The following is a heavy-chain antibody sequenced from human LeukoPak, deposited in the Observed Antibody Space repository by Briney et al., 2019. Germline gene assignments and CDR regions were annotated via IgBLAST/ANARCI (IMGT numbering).Heavy chain of an antibody. CDR1: GFTFDDYA. Sequence: PGRSLRLSCAASGFTFDDYAMHWVRQAPGKGLEWVSGISWNSGSIGYADSVKGRFTISRDNAKNSLYLQMNSLRAEDMALYYCAKGATRGPLLEWGQGTLVTVSS. D-gene: IGHD3-3*01. J-gene: IGHJ4*02. CDR2: ISWNSGSI. V-gene: IGHV3-9*03. CDR3: AKGATRGPLLE.